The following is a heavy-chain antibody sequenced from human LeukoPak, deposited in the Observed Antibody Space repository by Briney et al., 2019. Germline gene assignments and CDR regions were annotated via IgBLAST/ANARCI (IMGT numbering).Heavy chain of an antibody. V-gene: IGHV4-39*01. Sequence: PSETLSLTCTVSGGSISSSSYYWGWIRQPPGKGLEWIGSIYYSGSTYYNPSLKSRVTISVDTSKNQFSLKLSSVTAADTAVYYCARRSIRSRVVVITTPWDYWGQGTLVTVSS. CDR1: GGSISSSSYY. CDR2: IYYSGST. D-gene: IGHD3-22*01. J-gene: IGHJ4*02. CDR3: ARRSIRSRVVVITTPWDY.